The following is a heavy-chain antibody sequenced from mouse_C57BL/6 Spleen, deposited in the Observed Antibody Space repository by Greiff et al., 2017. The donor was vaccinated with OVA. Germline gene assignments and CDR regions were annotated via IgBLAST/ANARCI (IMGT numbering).Heavy chain of an antibody. V-gene: IGHV1-52*01. J-gene: IGHJ4*01. Sequence: QVQLQQPGAELVRPGSSVKLSCKASGYTFTSYWMHWVKQRPIQGLEWIGNIDPSDSETHYNQKFKDKATLTVDKSSSTAYMQLSSLTSEDSSVDNCAREDGNYDYYAMDYWGQGTSVTVSS. CDR1: GYTFTSYW. CDR2: IDPSDSET. D-gene: IGHD2-1*01. CDR3: AREDGNYDYYAMDY.